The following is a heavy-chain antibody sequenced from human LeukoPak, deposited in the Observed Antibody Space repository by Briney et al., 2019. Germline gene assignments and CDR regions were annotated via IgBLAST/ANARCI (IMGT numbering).Heavy chain of an antibody. CDR1: GYTFTSYG. V-gene: IGHV1-18*01. Sequence: ASVKVSCKASGYTFTSYGISGVGQAPGQGVEGMGWISAYNGNTNYAQKLQGRVTMTTDTSTSTAYMELRSLRSADTAVYYCAGDRWGTGYFDYWGQGTLVTVSS. D-gene: IGHD1-1*01. CDR2: ISAYNGNT. J-gene: IGHJ4*02. CDR3: AGDRWGTGYFDY.